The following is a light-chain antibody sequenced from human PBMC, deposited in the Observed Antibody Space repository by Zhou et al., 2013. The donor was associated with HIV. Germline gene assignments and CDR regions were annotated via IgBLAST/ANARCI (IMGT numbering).Light chain of an antibody. CDR2: DTS. Sequence: IQMTQSPSIVSASLGVRVTITCRANETVGRSLAWYQQKRGKAPTLVIYDTSILDKGVPSRFAGSGSGTEFILTITSLQPDDFATYYCQQYNSYAWTFGQGTRVDI. CDR3: QQYNSYAWT. V-gene: IGKV1-5*01. CDR1: ETVGRS. J-gene: IGKJ1*01.